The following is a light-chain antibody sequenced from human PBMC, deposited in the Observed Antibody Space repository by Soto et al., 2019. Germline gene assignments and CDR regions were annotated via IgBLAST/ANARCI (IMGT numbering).Light chain of an antibody. CDR1: QSISNW. CDR3: QLYNSYSWT. J-gene: IGKJ1*01. CDR2: DAS. Sequence: DIQMTQSPSTLSAFVGDRVTITCRASQSISNWLAWYQQKPGKAPELLIYDASRLESGVPSRFSGSGSGTEFTLTISSLQPYDFATYYFQLYNSYSWTFGQGTKVDIK. V-gene: IGKV1-5*01.